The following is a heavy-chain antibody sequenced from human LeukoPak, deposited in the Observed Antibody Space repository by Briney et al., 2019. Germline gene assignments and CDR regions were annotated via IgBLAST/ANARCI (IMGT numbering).Heavy chain of an antibody. CDR1: GFTFSSFW. J-gene: IGHJ4*02. V-gene: IGHV3-74*01. CDR2: IDSDGTSI. D-gene: IGHD4-17*01. Sequence: GGSLRLSCAASGFTFSSFWMHWVRQAPGKGLVWVSRIDSDGTSISYADSVKGRFTISRDNAKNTLHLQMNSLRAEDTALYYCARSGTTRGHLDYWGQGTLVTVSS. CDR3: ARSGTTRGHLDY.